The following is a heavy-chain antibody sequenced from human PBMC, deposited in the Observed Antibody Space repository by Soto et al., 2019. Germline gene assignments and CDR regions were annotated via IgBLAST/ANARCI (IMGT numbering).Heavy chain of an antibody. V-gene: IGHV4-39*01. CDR1: GGSISSSSYY. CDR2: IYYSGTT. J-gene: IGHJ5*02. CDR3: ATQFSDSLGSQGWLEP. Sequence: PSETRSLTCTVSGGSISSSSYYWVWIRQPPGKGLELIGSIYYSGTTYYNPSLKSRVTIAVDTSKNQFSLKLRSVTAADTAVYYCATQFSDSLGSQGWLEPWGQGTLVIV. D-gene: IGHD2-15*01.